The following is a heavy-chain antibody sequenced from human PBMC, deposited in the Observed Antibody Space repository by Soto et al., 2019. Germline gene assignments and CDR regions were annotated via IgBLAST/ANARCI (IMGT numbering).Heavy chain of an antibody. CDR3: ARQGSSSTSWAFFDY. D-gene: IGHD2-2*01. V-gene: IGHV4-59*08. CDR2: IYYSGST. Sequence: SETLSLTCTVSGGSISSYYWSWIRQPPGKGLEWIGYIYYSGSTNYNPSLKSRVTISVDTSKNQFSLKLSSVTAADTAVYYCARQGSSSTSWAFFDYWGQGTLVTVSS. CDR1: GGSISSYY. J-gene: IGHJ4*02.